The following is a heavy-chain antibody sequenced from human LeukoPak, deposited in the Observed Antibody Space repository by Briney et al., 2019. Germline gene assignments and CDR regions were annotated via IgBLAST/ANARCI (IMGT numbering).Heavy chain of an antibody. D-gene: IGHD1-26*01. Sequence: GESLRLSCTASGFTFSSYAMSWVRQAPGKGLEWVSAISGSGGSTYYADSVKGRFTISRDNSKNTLYLQMNSLRAEDTAVYYCAKDSLIVGATYFDYWGQGTLVTVSS. V-gene: IGHV3-23*01. CDR3: AKDSLIVGATYFDY. J-gene: IGHJ4*02. CDR2: ISGSGGST. CDR1: GFTFSSYA.